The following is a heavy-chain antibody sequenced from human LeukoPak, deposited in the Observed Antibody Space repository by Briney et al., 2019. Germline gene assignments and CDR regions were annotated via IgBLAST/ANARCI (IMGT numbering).Heavy chain of an antibody. D-gene: IGHD5-12*01. CDR2: ISSSGSTI. V-gene: IGHV3-48*03. CDR3: ARDSSYSPPYNWFDP. Sequence: GGSLRLSCAASGFTFSSYEMNWVRQAPGKGLEWVSYISSSGSTIYYADSVKGRLIISRDNAKNSLYLQMNSLRAEDTAVYYCARDSSYSPPYNWFDPWGQGTLVTVSS. CDR1: GFTFSSYE. J-gene: IGHJ5*02.